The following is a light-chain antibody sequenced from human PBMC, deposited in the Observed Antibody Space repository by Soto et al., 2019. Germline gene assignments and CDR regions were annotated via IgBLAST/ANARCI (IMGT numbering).Light chain of an antibody. CDR2: EVS. CDR1: SSDIGAYNS. Sequence: QSVLTQPASVSGSPGQSITLSCTGTSSDIGAYNSVSWYQQHPGTAPKLILYEVSNRPAGISDRFSGSKSAITASLTISGLQAEDEADYFCCSYTGITDTRPYAFGTGTKLTVL. J-gene: IGLJ1*01. CDR3: CSYTGITDTRPYA. V-gene: IGLV2-14*01.